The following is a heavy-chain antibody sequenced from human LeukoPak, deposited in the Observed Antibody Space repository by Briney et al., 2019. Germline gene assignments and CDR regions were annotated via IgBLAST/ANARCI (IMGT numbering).Heavy chain of an antibody. Sequence: PSQTQSLTCTVSGGSISSGSYYWSWIRQPAGKGPEWIGRIYTSGSTNYNPSLKSRVTISVDTSKNQFSLKLSSVTAADTAVYYCARGDYYDSSGYPPYYYYGMDVWGQGTTVTVSS. V-gene: IGHV4-61*02. CDR1: GGSISSGSYY. D-gene: IGHD3-22*01. CDR2: IYTSGST. J-gene: IGHJ6*02. CDR3: ARGDYYDSSGYPPYYYYGMDV.